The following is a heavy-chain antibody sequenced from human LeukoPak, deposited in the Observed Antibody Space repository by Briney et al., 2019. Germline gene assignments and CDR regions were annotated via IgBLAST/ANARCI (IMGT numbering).Heavy chain of an antibody. Sequence: GGSLRLSCAASGFTFSSYWMSWVRHAPGKGLERVANIKQDGSEKYYVDSVKGRFTISRDNAKNSLYLQMNSLRAEDTAVYYCARDLTGYSGSYSDYWGQGTLVSVSS. D-gene: IGHD1-26*01. CDR1: GFTFSSYW. V-gene: IGHV3-7*01. CDR3: ARDLTGYSGSYSDY. J-gene: IGHJ4*02. CDR2: IKQDGSEK.